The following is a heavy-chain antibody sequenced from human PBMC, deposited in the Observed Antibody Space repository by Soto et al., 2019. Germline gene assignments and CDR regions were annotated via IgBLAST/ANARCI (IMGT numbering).Heavy chain of an antibody. CDR3: ARDSVDCSSTSCYGVDKPNDY. D-gene: IGHD2-2*01. CDR2: IYSGGST. V-gene: IGHV3-66*01. CDR1: GFTVSSNY. Sequence: EVQLVESGGGLVQPGGSLRLSCAASGFTVSSNYMSWVRQAPGKGLECVSVIYSGGSTYYADSVKGRFTISRDNSKNTRYLQMNSLRAEDTAVYYCARDSVDCSSTSCYGVDKPNDYWVQGTLVTVSS. J-gene: IGHJ4*02.